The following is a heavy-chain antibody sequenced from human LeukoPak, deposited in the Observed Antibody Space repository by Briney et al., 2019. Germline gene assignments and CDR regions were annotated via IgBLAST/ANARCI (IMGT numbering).Heavy chain of an antibody. Sequence: PSETLSLTCTVSGGSISSYYRSWIRQPPGKGLEWIGYIYYSGSTNYNPSLKSRVTISVDTSKNQFSLKLSSVTAADTAVYYCARGIVVVPAAIPYWFDPWGQGTLVTVSS. CDR3: ARGIVVVPAAIPYWFDP. D-gene: IGHD2-2*01. CDR1: GGSISSYY. V-gene: IGHV4-59*01. CDR2: IYYSGST. J-gene: IGHJ5*02.